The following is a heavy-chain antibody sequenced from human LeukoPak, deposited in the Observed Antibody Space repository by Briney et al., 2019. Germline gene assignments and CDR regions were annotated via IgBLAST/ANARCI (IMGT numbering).Heavy chain of an antibody. Sequence: PGGSLRLSCAASGFTFSSDWMTWVRQAPGKALEWVASINQDGNEKYYVDSVKGRFTISRDNARNSLYLQMSSLRADDTAVYYCARDGAFRIYDYWGQGTLVTVSS. V-gene: IGHV3-7*01. CDR2: INQDGNEK. CDR3: ARDGAFRIYDY. J-gene: IGHJ4*02. D-gene: IGHD3-3*02. CDR1: GFTFSSDW.